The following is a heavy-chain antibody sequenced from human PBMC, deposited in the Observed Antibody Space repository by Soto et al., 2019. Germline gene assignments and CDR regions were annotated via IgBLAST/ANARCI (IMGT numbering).Heavy chain of an antibody. D-gene: IGHD3-9*01. CDR1: GFTFSAFG. Sequence: LRLSCEASGFTFSAFGMHWVRQAPGKGLEWVAIISYDGILKYYADSVKGRFTISRDTSKSALYLQMNSLRPEDTAVYYCAKDFKISGGHYGSLTGYPLFDYRGQGILVTVSS. CDR3: AKDFKISGGHYGSLTGYPLFDY. V-gene: IGHV3-30*18. J-gene: IGHJ4*02. CDR2: ISYDGILK.